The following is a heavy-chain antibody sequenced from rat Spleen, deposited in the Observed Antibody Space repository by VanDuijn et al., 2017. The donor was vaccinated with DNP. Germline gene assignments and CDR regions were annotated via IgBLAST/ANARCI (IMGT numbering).Heavy chain of an antibody. J-gene: IGHJ2*01. Sequence: EVQLQESGPGLVKPSQSFSLTCSVTDYSVTSSYRWNWIRKVPGNKLEWMGYINSAGTTNYNPSLKSRISITRDTSKNQFFLQLNSVTTEDTATYYCARWTRYVDYWGQGVMVTVSS. CDR1: DYSVTSSYR. CDR3: ARWTRYVDY. CDR2: INSAGTT. V-gene: IGHV3-3*01.